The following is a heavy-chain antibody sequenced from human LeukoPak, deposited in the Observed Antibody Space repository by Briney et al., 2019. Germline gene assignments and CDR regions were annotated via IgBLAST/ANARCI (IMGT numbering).Heavy chain of an antibody. CDR1: GFTFGTYN. J-gene: IGHJ3*02. CDR2: ISTSSDYI. Sequence: GGSLRLSCTPSGFTFGTYNLNWVRQAPGKGPEWVSTISTSSDYIYYADSVKGRFTISRDNAKNSLYLQVNSLRAEDTAVYYCARGLPYNDAFDIWGQGTMVTVSS. V-gene: IGHV3-21*01. CDR3: ARGLPYNDAFDI. D-gene: IGHD4-11*01.